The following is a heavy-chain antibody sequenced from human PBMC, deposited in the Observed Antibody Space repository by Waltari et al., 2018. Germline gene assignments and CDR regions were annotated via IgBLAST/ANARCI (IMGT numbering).Heavy chain of an antibody. CDR1: GYTFTSYY. CDR2: ITPSGGST. V-gene: IGHV1-46*01. J-gene: IGHJ3*02. Sequence: QVQLVQSGAEVKKPGASVKVSCKASGYTFTSYYMHWVRQAPGQGLEWMGLITPSGGSTSYAQKFQGRVTMTRDTSTSTVYMELSSLRSEDTAVYYCARDLGSNDAFDIWGQGTMVTVSS. D-gene: IGHD7-27*01. CDR3: ARDLGSNDAFDI.